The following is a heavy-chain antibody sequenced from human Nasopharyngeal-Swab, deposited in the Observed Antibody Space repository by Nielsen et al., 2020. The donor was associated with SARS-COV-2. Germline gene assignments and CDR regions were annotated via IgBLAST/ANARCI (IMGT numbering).Heavy chain of an antibody. CDR3: ARPGAVAGQVRTEYYGMDV. Sequence: ASVKVSCKASGYTFTSYDINWVRQATGQGLEWMGWMNPNSGNTGYAQKFQGRVTMTRNTSISTAYMELSSLRSEDTAVYYCARPGAVAGQVRTEYYGMDVWGKGTTVTVSS. D-gene: IGHD6-19*01. CDR2: MNPNSGNT. CDR1: GYTFTSYD. J-gene: IGHJ6*04. V-gene: IGHV1-8*01.